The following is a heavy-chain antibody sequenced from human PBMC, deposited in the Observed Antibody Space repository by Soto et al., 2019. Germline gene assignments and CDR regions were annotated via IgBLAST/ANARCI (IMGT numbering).Heavy chain of an antibody. J-gene: IGHJ4*02. Sequence: ASVKVSCKASGYTFTSYDINWVRQATGQGLEWMGWMNPNSGNTGYAQKLQGRVTMTTDTSTSTAYMDLRSLRSDDTAVYYCARDPESSDYWGQGTLVTVSS. D-gene: IGHD3-10*01. CDR3: ARDPESSDY. CDR1: GYTFTSYD. CDR2: MNPNSGNT. V-gene: IGHV1-8*01.